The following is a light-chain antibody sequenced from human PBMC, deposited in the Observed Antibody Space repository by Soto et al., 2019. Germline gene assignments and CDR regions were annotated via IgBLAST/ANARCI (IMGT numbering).Light chain of an antibody. CDR1: SSDVGGYQC. CDR3: SSYADNNNFV. J-gene: IGLJ1*01. CDR2: EVS. V-gene: IGLV2-8*01. Sequence: QSALTQHPSASGSPGQSVTISCTGPSSDVGGYQCVSWYQQHPGKAPKLMIYEVSKRPSGVPDRFSGSKSGNTASLTVSGLQAEDEADYYCSSYADNNNFVFGTGTKVTVL.